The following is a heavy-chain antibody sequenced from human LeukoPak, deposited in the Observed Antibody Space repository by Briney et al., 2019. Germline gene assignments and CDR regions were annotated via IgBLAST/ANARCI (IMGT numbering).Heavy chain of an antibody. CDR2: IYTSGST. Sequence: SGTLSLTCTVSGGSISSDNYFWNWIRQPAGKGLEWIGRIYTSGSTNYNPSLKSRVTISVDTSKNQFSLKLTSVTAADAAVYYCVSIRRGEYLPGSHWGQGALVTVSS. CDR3: VSIRRGEYLPGSH. V-gene: IGHV4-61*02. J-gene: IGHJ4*02. CDR1: GGSISSDNYF. D-gene: IGHD3-16*01.